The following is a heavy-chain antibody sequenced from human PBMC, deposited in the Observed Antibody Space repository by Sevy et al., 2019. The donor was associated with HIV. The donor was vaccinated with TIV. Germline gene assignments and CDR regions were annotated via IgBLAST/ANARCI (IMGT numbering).Heavy chain of an antibody. CDR2: ISSSGGTT. D-gene: IGHD3-3*01. J-gene: IGHJ6*02. CDR3: ARRPDLGGIIPTGVMDV. Sequence: GGSLRLSCAASGFTFSNYAISWVRQAPGKGLEWVSVISSSGGTTYYAGSVEGRFTISRDNSKNTLYLQMNRLRAEDTAIYYCARRPDLGGIIPTGVMDVWGRGTTVTVSS. V-gene: IGHV3-23*01. CDR1: GFTFSNYA.